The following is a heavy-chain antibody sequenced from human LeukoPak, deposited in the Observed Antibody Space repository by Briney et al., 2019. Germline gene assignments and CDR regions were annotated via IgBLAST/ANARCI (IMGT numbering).Heavy chain of an antibody. V-gene: IGHV4-30-2*01. D-gene: IGHD2-15*01. CDR2: IYHSGST. Sequence: SETLSLTCAVSGGSISSGGYSWSWIRQPPGKGLEWIGYIYHSGSTYYNPSLKSRVIISVDRSKNQFSLKLSSVTAADTAVYYCARSRYCSGGSCLGTNWFDPWGQGTLVTVSS. J-gene: IGHJ5*02. CDR3: ARSRYCSGGSCLGTNWFDP. CDR1: GGSISSGGYS.